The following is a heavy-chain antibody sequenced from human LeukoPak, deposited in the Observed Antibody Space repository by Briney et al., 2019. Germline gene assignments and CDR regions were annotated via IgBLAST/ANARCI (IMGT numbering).Heavy chain of an antibody. Sequence: GASVKVSCKASGYTFPSYYMHWVRQAPGQGLEWMGIINPDGGSTSYAQKFQGRVTMTRDTSISTAHMELTRLRSDDTAVYYCARGGLRVMVYRLYYMDVWGKGTTVTVSS. CDR3: ARGGLRVMVYRLYYMDV. J-gene: IGHJ6*03. CDR2: INPDGGST. D-gene: IGHD2-8*01. CDR1: GYTFPSYY. V-gene: IGHV1-46*01.